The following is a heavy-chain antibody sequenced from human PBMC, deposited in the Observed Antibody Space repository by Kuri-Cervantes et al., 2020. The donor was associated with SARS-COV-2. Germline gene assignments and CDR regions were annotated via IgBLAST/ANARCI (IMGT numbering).Heavy chain of an antibody. D-gene: IGHD2-15*01. Sequence: GGSLRLSCAASGFTFSSYEMNWVRQAPGKGLEWVSYISSSGSTIYYADSVRGRFTISRDNAKNSLSLQMNSLRAEDTAVYYCARDHGDCSGGTCYVVYYGMDVWGQGTTVTVSS. CDR3: ARDHGDCSGGTCYVVYYGMDV. J-gene: IGHJ6*02. V-gene: IGHV3-48*03. CDR1: GFTFSSYE. CDR2: ISSSGSTI.